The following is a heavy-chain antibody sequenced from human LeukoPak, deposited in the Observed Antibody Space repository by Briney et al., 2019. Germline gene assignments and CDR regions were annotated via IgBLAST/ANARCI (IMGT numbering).Heavy chain of an antibody. V-gene: IGHV3-33*01. Sequence: GGSLRLSCAASGFTFSVYGMHWVRQAPGKGLEWVAVIWYDGSNQYYADSVKGRFTISRDYSKSTLYLQMNSLRAEDTAVYYCARDSAYCGGDCHNWFDPWGQGTLVTVSS. D-gene: IGHD2-21*02. CDR1: GFTFSVYG. CDR2: IWYDGSNQ. CDR3: ARDSAYCGGDCHNWFDP. J-gene: IGHJ5*02.